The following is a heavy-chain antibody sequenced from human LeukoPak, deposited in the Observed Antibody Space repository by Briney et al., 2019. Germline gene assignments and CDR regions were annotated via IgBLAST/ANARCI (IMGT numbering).Heavy chain of an antibody. CDR1: GFAFSGYG. CDR3: VAIAVAGQFY. V-gene: IGHV3-30*02. J-gene: IGHJ4*02. CDR2: IAYDGSDK. Sequence: GGSLRLSCAASGFAFSGYGMHWVRQAPGKGLEWVTYIAYDGSDKFYADSVRGRFTISRDNSKNTLHVQMNSLRVEDTAMYYCVAIAVAGQFYWGQGTLVTVSS. D-gene: IGHD6-19*01.